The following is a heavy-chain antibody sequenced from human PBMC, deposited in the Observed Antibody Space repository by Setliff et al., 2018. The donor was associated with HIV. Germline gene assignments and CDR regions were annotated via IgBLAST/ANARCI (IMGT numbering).Heavy chain of an antibody. D-gene: IGHD3-22*01. V-gene: IGHV4-61*01. J-gene: IGHJ3*02. CDR1: GVSTSSSSYY. Sequence: PSETLSLTCIVSGVSTSSSSYYWGWIRQPPGKGLEWIGYIYYTGSTNYNPSLRGRVTISVDTSKKQFSLKLSSVTAADTAVYYCARDRYYYDSSGYSGAFDIWGQGTMVTVSS. CDR3: ARDRYYYDSSGYSGAFDI. CDR2: IYYTGST.